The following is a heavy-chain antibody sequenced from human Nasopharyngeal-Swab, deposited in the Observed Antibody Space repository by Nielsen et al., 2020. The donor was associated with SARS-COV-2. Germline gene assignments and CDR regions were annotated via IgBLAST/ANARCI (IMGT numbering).Heavy chain of an antibody. Sequence: GGSLRLSCAASGFTFSSYSMNWVRQAPGKGLEWVAVISYGGSNKYYADSVKGRFTISRDNSKNTLYLQMNSLRAEDTAVYYCAKLSWGLETFDYWGQGTLVTVSS. D-gene: IGHD7-27*01. CDR3: AKLSWGLETFDY. V-gene: IGHV3-30*18. CDR2: ISYGGSNK. J-gene: IGHJ4*02. CDR1: GFTFSSYS.